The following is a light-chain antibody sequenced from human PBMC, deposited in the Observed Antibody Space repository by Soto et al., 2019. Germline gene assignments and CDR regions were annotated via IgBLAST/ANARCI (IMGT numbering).Light chain of an antibody. J-gene: IGKJ1*01. V-gene: IGKV1-39*01. CDR3: QKSYSTRT. Sequence: DIHMTQSPSSLSASLEDRVIITCRASQIISNHLDWYQQKPGKAPKLLIFAASSLRSGVPSRFSGSRSGTDFTLTIRSLQPEDFANYYCQKSYSTRTFGQGTKVDIK. CDR2: AAS. CDR1: QIISNH.